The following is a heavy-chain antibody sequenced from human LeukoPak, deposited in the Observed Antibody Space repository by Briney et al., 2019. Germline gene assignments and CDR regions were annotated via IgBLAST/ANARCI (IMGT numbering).Heavy chain of an antibody. J-gene: IGHJ6*02. CDR3: PNLGEIAVAVTGYGLDV. CDR2: ISGSGDNK. D-gene: IGHD6-19*01. V-gene: IGHV3-23*01. CDR1: GFTFSSYA. Sequence: PGGSLRLSCAASGFTFSSYAMSWVRQAPGKGLEWVSTISGSGDNKYYADSVKGRFTISRDNSKNKLYLQMNSLRAEDTAEYYCPNLGEIAVAVTGYGLDVWGLGTTVTVSS.